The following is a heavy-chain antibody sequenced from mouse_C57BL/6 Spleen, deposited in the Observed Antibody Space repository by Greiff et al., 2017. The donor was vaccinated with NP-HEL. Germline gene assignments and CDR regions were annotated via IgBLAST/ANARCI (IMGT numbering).Heavy chain of an antibody. Sequence: EVKVVESGPGLAKPSQTLSLTCSVTGYSITSDYWNWIRKFPGNKLEYMGYISYSGSTYYNPSLKSRISITRDTSKNQYYLQLNSVTTEDTATYYCARGYDGYSSWFAYWGQGTLVTVSA. CDR2: ISYSGST. CDR1: GYSITSDY. V-gene: IGHV3-8*01. J-gene: IGHJ3*01. D-gene: IGHD2-3*01. CDR3: ARGYDGYSSWFAY.